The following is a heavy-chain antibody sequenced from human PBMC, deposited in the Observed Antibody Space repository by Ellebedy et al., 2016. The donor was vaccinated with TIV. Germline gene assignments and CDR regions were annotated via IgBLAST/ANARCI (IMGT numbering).Heavy chain of an antibody. CDR1: GFTFSSYW. J-gene: IGHJ4*02. V-gene: IGHV3-74*01. CDR2: INSDGSST. D-gene: IGHD4-23*01. CDR3: ARGLYGGY. Sequence: GESLKISXAASGFTFSSYWMHWVRQAPGKVLVWVSRINSDGSSTSYADSMKGRFTISRDNAKNTLYLQMNSLRAEDTAVYYCARGLYGGYWGQGTLVTVSS.